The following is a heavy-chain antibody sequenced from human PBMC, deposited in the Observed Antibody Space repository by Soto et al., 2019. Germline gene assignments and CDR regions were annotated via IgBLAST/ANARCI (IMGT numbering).Heavy chain of an antibody. CDR1: GGSFSGYY. D-gene: IGHD1-1*01. V-gene: IGHV4-34*01. CDR2: INHSGST. CDR3: ARGRNRELERGSYYYYYMDV. Sequence: PSETLSLTCAVYGGSFSGYYWSWIRQPPGKGLEWIGEINHSGSTNYNPSLKSRVTISVDTSKNQFSLKLSSVTAADTAVYYCARGRNRELERGSYYYYYMDVWGKGTTVTVSS. J-gene: IGHJ6*03.